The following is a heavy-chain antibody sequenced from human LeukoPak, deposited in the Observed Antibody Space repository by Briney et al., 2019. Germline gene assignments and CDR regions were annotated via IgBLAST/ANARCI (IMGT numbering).Heavy chain of an antibody. CDR1: GFTFSSYW. V-gene: IGHV3-7*01. CDR2: IKQDGSEK. Sequence: GGSLRLSCAASGFTFSSYWMSWVRQAPGKGLEWVANIKQDGSEKYYVDSVKGRFTISRDNAKNSLYLQMNSLRAEDTAVYYRARDKYKVFSYYYYYYYYMDVWGKGTTVTISS. J-gene: IGHJ6*03. CDR3: ARDKYKVFSYYYYYYYYMDV. D-gene: IGHD2-21*01.